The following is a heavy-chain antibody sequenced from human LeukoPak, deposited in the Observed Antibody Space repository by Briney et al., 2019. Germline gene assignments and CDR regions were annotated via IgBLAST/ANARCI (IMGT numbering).Heavy chain of an antibody. Sequence: GGSLRLSCTASGFTFSNFGMSWVRQAPGKGLEWVSHLTGSGGSTYYAGSVKGRFTISRDNSKNTLYLQMNSLRAEDTAVYYCAKRSYFGAGTYSFDFWGQGTLVTVSS. J-gene: IGHJ4*02. V-gene: IGHV3-23*01. CDR2: LTGSGGST. D-gene: IGHD3-10*01. CDR1: GFTFSNFG. CDR3: AKRSYFGAGTYSFDF.